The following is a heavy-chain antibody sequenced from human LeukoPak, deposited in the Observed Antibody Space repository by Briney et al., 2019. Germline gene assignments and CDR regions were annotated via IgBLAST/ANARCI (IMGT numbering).Heavy chain of an antibody. CDR1: GYSISSGYY. CDR2: IYHSGST. J-gene: IGHJ4*02. V-gene: IGHV4-38-2*01. D-gene: IGHD5-12*01. CDR3: ARGYSGYGRFDY. Sequence: PSETLSLTCAVSGYSISSGYYWGWIQQPPGKGLEWIGSIYHSGSTYYNPSLKSRVTISVDTSKNQFSLKLSSVTAADTAVYYCARGYSGYGRFDYWGQGTLVTVSS.